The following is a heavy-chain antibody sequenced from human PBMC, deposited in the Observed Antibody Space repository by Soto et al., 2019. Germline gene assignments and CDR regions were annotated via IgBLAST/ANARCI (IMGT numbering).Heavy chain of an antibody. D-gene: IGHD4-4*01. J-gene: IGHJ6*02. CDR1: GYTFTSYA. Sequence: QVQLVQSGAEVKKPGASVKVSCKASGYTFTSYAMHWVRQVPGQRLEWIGWINAGNGNTKYSQKFQGRVTITRDTPASTAYMELSSLRSEDTAVYYCASSYSNYALIDYYYYGMDVWGQGTTVTVSS. V-gene: IGHV1-3*01. CDR3: ASSYSNYALIDYYYYGMDV. CDR2: INAGNGNT.